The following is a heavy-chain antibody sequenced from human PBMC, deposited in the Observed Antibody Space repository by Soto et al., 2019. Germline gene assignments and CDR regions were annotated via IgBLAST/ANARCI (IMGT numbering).Heavy chain of an antibody. Sequence: GDSLKISCMGSVYSFTSYWISWVRQMPGKGLEWMGRIDPSDSYTNYSPSFQGHVTISADKSISTAYLQWSSLKASDNAMYYCARLSVLRFLEWTPYYYHYGRDVSGQRTTVTVSS. CDR2: IDPSDSYT. CDR1: VYSFTSYW. V-gene: IGHV5-10-1*01. J-gene: IGHJ6*02. D-gene: IGHD3-3*01. CDR3: ARLSVLRFLEWTPYYYHYGRDV.